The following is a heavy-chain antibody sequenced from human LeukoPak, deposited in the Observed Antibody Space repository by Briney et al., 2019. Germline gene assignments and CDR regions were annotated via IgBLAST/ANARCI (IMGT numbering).Heavy chain of an antibody. J-gene: IGHJ6*04. CDR2: ISYDGNNK. Sequence: GGSLRLSCAASGFIFSNYAMHWVRQAPGKGLEWVAVISYDGNNKYYADSVKGRFTISRDNAKNSLYLQMNSLRAEDTAVYYCAELGITMIGGVWGKGTTVTISS. CDR3: AELGITMIGGV. V-gene: IGHV3-30*04. D-gene: IGHD3-10*02. CDR1: GFIFSNYA.